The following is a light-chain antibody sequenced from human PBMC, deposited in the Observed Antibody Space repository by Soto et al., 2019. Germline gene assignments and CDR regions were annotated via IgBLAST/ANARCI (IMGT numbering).Light chain of an antibody. CDR2: ETS. CDR3: HQYKDWWT. J-gene: IGKJ1*01. Sequence: ETVMTQSPATLSVSPGERATLSCRASQSVSSNLAWYQQQPGQAPRLLIYETSTRATGIPARFSGSGSGTEFTLTISSLQSEDFPVYYCHQYKDWWTFGQGTKVEIK. CDR1: QSVSSN. V-gene: IGKV3-15*01.